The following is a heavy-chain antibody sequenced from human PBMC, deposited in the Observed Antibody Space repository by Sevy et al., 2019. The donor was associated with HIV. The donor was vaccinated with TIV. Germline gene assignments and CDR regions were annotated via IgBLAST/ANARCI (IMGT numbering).Heavy chain of an antibody. CDR3: ARAYDSSGLTDY. V-gene: IGHV1-69*13. Sequence: ASVKVSCKASGGTFSSYAISWVRQAPGQGLEWMGGIIPIFGTANYAQKFQGRVTITADESTSTAYMELSSLRPEDTAVYYCARAYDSSGLTDYWGQGTLVTVSS. CDR2: IIPIFGTA. J-gene: IGHJ4*02. D-gene: IGHD3-22*01. CDR1: GGTFSSYA.